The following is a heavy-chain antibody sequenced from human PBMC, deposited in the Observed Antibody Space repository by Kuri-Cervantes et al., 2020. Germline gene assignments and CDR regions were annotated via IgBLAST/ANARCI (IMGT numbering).Heavy chain of an antibody. CDR2: IYYSGST. Sequence: SETLSLTCNVSGGSISGYYWSWIRQPPGKGLEWIGYIYYSGSTNYNPSLKSRVTMSVDTSKNQFSLKLSSVTAADTAVYYCARGDDILPGYYSWHYGMDVWGQGTTVTVSS. V-gene: IGHV4-59*08. CDR1: GGSISGYY. D-gene: IGHD3-9*01. J-gene: IGHJ6*02. CDR3: ARGDDILPGYYSWHYGMDV.